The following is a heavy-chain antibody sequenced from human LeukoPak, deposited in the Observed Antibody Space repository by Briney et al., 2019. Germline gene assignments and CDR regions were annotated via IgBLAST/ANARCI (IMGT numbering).Heavy chain of an antibody. CDR1: GFTFSSYA. J-gene: IGHJ4*02. CDR2: ISYDGSNK. V-gene: IGHV3-30-3*01. CDR3: ARDSCSGGSCYSYFDY. D-gene: IGHD2-15*01. Sequence: GGSLRLSCAASGFTFSSYAMSWVRQAPGKGLEWVAVISYDGSNKYYADSVKGRFTISRDNSKNTLYLQMSSLRAEDTAVYYCARDSCSGGSCYSYFDYWGQGTLVTVSS.